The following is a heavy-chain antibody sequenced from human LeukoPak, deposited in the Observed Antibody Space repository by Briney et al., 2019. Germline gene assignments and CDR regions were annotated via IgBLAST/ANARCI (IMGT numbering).Heavy chain of an antibody. Sequence: PGGSLRLSCAASGFTVSSNYMSWVRQAPGKGLEWVSVIYSGGSTYYADSVKGRFNISRDNSKNTLYLKMNSLRAEDTAVYYCTKGTIWLPFDYWGQGTLVTVSS. CDR3: TKGTIWLPFDY. D-gene: IGHD5-18*01. CDR1: GFTVSSNY. CDR2: IYSGGST. V-gene: IGHV3-66*01. J-gene: IGHJ4*02.